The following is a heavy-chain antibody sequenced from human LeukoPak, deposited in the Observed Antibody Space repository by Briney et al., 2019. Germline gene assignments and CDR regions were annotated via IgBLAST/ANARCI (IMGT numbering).Heavy chain of an antibody. Sequence: GGSLRLSCAASGFTFSSYSMNWVRQAPGKGLEWVSSISSSSSYIYYADSVKGRFTISRDNAKNSLYLQMNSLRAEDTAVYYCASSGSGGYDILTGYYKLDYWGQGTLVTVSS. D-gene: IGHD3-9*01. J-gene: IGHJ4*02. CDR3: ASSGSGGYDILTGYYKLDY. CDR1: GFTFSSYS. V-gene: IGHV3-21*01. CDR2: ISSSSSYI.